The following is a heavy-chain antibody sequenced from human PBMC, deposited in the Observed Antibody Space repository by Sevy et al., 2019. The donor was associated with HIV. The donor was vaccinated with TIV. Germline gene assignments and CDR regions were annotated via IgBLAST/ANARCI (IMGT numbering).Heavy chain of an antibody. J-gene: IGHJ6*02. D-gene: IGHD3-16*02. Sequence: SLKISCAASGFGFHDYAMHWVRQRPGKGLEWVAGISWNRGAIDYAHSVKGRFTISRDNAKNSLYLQMNSLRAEDTALYFCAKDINRGCDSINCYTYYYYYYSFDVWGQGTTVTVSS. CDR3: AKDINRGCDSINCYTYYYYYYSFDV. V-gene: IGHV3-9*01. CDR1: GFGFHDYA. CDR2: ISWNRGAI.